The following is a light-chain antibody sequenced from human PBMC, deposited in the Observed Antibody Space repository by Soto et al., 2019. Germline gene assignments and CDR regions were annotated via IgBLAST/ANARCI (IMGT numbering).Light chain of an antibody. V-gene: IGLV2-14*03. CDR2: DVS. CDR1: SSDVGAHNF. CDR3: SSYTSSNTYV. J-gene: IGLJ1*01. Sequence: QSVLTQPASVSGSPGQSITIFCTGASSDVGAHNFVSWYQQHPGNVPKLLIYDVSNRPSGVSDHFSGSKSGNTASLTITGLQAEDEADYYCSSYTSSNTYVFGTGTKVTVL.